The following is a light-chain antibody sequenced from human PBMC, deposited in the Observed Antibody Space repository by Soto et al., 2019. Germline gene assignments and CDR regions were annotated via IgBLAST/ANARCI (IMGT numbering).Light chain of an antibody. CDR3: QHPKWA. CDR1: QDISGY. CDR2: AAS. V-gene: IGKV1-9*01. J-gene: IGKJ1*01. Sequence: IQLTQSPSSLSASVGDRVTITCRASQDISGYVAWYQQRPGRAPQLLIYAASALQTGVPSRFSGSGSGTDFTLPITSLQPEYFGTYYCQHPKWAFGQGTTVEI.